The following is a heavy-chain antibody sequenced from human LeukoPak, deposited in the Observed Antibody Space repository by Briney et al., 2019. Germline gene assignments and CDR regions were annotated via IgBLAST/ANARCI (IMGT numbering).Heavy chain of an antibody. V-gene: IGHV1-46*01. CDR1: GYTFTSYY. Sequence: ASVKVSCKASGYTFTSYYMHWVRQAPGQGLEWMGIINPSGGSTSYAQKFQGRVTMTRDMSTSTVYMELSSLRSEDTAVYYCARDLSSYDDYYYYMDVWGKGTTVTISS. CDR3: ARDLSSYDDYYYYMDV. CDR2: INPSGGST. D-gene: IGHD3-16*01. J-gene: IGHJ6*03.